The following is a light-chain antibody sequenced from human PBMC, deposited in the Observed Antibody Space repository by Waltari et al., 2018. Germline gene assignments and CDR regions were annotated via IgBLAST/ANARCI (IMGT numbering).Light chain of an antibody. CDR3: SSYAGSNTHYV. Sequence: QSALTPPPSASGSPGPSVTIPCTGTSSDVGGYNYVSWYQHHPGKAPKLMIYEVSKRPSGVPDRFSGSKSGNTASLTVSGLQAEDEADYYCSSYAGSNTHYVFGTGTKVTVL. V-gene: IGLV2-8*01. CDR1: SSDVGGYNY. J-gene: IGLJ1*01. CDR2: EVS.